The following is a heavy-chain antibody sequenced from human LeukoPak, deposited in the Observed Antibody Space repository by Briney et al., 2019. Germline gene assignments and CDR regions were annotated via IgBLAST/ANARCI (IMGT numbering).Heavy chain of an antibody. CDR2: IHSSSGSI. CDR1: GFNFTNYN. Sequence: PGGSLRLSCAASGFNFTNYNMNWVRQAPGKGLEWVSSIHSSSGSIYYADSLKGRFTISRDNAKNSLYLQMNSLRAEDTAVYYCARPENSGSYQPSPFDYWGQGTLVTVSS. D-gene: IGHD1-26*01. CDR3: ARPENSGSYQPSPFDY. V-gene: IGHV3-21*01. J-gene: IGHJ4*02.